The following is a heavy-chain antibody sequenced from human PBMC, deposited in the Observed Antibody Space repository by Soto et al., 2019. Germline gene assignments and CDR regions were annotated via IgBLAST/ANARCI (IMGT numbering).Heavy chain of an antibody. CDR2: INHSGST. D-gene: IGHD5-18*01. CDR3: ARRRGYSRRYYGMDV. Sequence: SETLSLTCAVYGGSFSGYYCSWIRQPPGKGLEWIGEINHSGSTNYNPSLKSRVTISVDTSKNQFSLKLSSVTAADTAVYYCARRRGYSRRYYGMDVWGQGTTVTVSS. CDR1: GGSFSGYY. J-gene: IGHJ6*02. V-gene: IGHV4-34*01.